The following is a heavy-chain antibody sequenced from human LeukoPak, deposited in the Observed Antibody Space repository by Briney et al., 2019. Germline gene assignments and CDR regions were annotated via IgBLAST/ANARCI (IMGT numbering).Heavy chain of an antibody. CDR2: INTNTGNP. Sequence: ASVKVSCKASGYTFTSYAMNWVRQAPGQGLEWMGWINTNTGNPTYAQGFTGRYVISLDTSVSTAYLQISSLKAEDTAVYFCARGQIYPPLFREDHFDLWGPGTLVTVSS. J-gene: IGHJ4*02. CDR3: ARGQIYPPLFREDHFDL. V-gene: IGHV7-4-1*02. D-gene: IGHD3-10*02. CDR1: GYTFTSYA.